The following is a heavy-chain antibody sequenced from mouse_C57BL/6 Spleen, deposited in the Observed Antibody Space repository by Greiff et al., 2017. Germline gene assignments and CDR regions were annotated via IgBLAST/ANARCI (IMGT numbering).Heavy chain of an antibody. D-gene: IGHD2-1*01. V-gene: IGHV1-22*01. CDR1: GYTFTDYN. J-gene: IGHJ2*01. Sequence: VHVKQSGPELVKPGASVKMSCKASGYTFTDYNMHWVKQSHGKSLEWIGYINPNNGGTSYNQKFKGKATLTVNKSSSTAYMELRSLTSEDSAVYYCARGNYDYFDYGGQGTTLTVSS. CDR2: INPNNGGT. CDR3: ARGNYDYFDY.